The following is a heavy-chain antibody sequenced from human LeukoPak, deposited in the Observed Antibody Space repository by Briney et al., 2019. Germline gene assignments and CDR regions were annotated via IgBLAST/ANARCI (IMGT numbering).Heavy chain of an antibody. V-gene: IGHV4-31*03. CDR3: ARYYGSGSNSNSDR. J-gene: IGHJ4*02. Sequence: SETLSLTCTVSGGSISSGGYYWGWIRQHPGKGLEWIGYIYYSGSTYYNPSLKSRVTISVDTSKNQFSLKLSSVTAADTAVYYCARYYGSGSNSNSDRWGQGTLVTVSS. CDR2: IYYSGST. CDR1: GGSISSGGYY. D-gene: IGHD3-10*01.